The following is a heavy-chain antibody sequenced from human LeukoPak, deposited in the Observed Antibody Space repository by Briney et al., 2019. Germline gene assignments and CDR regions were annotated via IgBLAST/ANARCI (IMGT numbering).Heavy chain of an antibody. Sequence: PAGSLRHSCAASGLTFSSHARSGVRQAPPNGLDWVSAITVRGSSTFYAAAVKVRFTISRDNSKNTLYLQMNTMRAEDTAVYYCAKDGRYCSSSTCYFSFDYWGQGALVTVSS. CDR1: GLTFSSHA. D-gene: IGHD2-2*01. CDR3: AKDGRYCSSSTCYFSFDY. CDR2: ITVRGSST. J-gene: IGHJ4*02. V-gene: IGHV3-23*01.